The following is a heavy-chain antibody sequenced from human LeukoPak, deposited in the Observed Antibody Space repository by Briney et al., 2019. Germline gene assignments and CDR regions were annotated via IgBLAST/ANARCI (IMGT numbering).Heavy chain of an antibody. CDR2: IKQDGSEK. CDR1: GFTFSSYW. D-gene: IGHD3-22*01. V-gene: IGHV3-7*01. Sequence: PGGSLRLSCAASGFTFSSYWMSWVRQAPGKGLEWVANIKQDGSEKYYVDSVKGRFTISRDNAKNSLYLQMNSLRAEDTAVYYCARASYDSSGYYLEVRYYFDYWGQGALVTVSS. J-gene: IGHJ4*02. CDR3: ARASYDSSGYYLEVRYYFDY.